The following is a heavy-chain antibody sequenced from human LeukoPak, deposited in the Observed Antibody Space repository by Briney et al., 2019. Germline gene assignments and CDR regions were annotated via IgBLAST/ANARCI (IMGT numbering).Heavy chain of an antibody. V-gene: IGHV4-4*07. CDR2: IYTSGST. Sequence: SETLSLTCTVSGGSISNYYWSWIRQPAGKGLVWIGLIYTSGSTNYNPSLKSRVTISVDTSKNQFSLKLTSVTAADTAVYYCARTTEGGYTYGYFYYYYMDVWGKGTTVTISS. CDR1: GGSISNYY. J-gene: IGHJ6*03. CDR3: ARTTEGGYTYGYFYYYYMDV. D-gene: IGHD5-18*01.